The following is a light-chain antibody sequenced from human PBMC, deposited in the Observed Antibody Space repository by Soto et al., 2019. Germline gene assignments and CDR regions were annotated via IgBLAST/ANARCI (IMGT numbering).Light chain of an antibody. V-gene: IGKV3-15*01. Sequence: EGEMTHSPASLSFSQGERATLPCTVRKSVGIKVTWYQQKPGEAPRLLMSGPSTRATGIPARFSGSGSGTEFTLTISSLQSEDFAIYYCQQYHSWSPITFGQGTKVDIK. CDR3: QQYHSWSPIT. J-gene: IGKJ1*01. CDR2: GPS. CDR1: KSVGIK.